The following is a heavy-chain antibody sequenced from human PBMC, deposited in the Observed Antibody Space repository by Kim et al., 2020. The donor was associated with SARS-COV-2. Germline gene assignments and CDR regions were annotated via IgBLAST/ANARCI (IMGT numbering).Heavy chain of an antibody. CDR2: IYYSGST. CDR3: AIVLRRYSGYDGEGNFDY. CDR1: GGSISSYY. J-gene: IGHJ4*02. V-gene: IGHV4-59*01. Sequence: SETLSLTCTVSGGSISSYYWSWIRQPPGKGLEWIGYIYYSGSTNYNPSLKSRVTISVDTSKNQFSLKLSSVTAADTAVYYCAIVLRRYSGYDGEGNFDYWGQGTLVTVSS. D-gene: IGHD5-12*01.